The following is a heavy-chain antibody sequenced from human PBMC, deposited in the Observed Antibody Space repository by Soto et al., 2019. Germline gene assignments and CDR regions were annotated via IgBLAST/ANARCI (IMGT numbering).Heavy chain of an antibody. CDR1: GGTFSSYA. D-gene: IGHD3-3*01. CDR3: ARGPVDFWSGYYHPLNFDY. V-gene: IGHV1-69*13. CDR2: IIPTFGTA. J-gene: IGHJ4*02. Sequence: SVKVSCKASGGTFSSYAISWVRQAPGQGLEWMGGIIPTFGTANYAQKFQGRITITADESTSTAYMELSSLRSEDTAVYYCARGPVDFWSGYYHPLNFDYWGQGTLVTVSS.